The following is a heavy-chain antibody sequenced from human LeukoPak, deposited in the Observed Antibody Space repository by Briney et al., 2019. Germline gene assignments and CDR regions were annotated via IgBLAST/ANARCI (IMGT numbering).Heavy chain of an antibody. J-gene: IGHJ4*02. D-gene: IGHD3-10*01. CDR2: ITGSGDTT. Sequence: PGGSLRLSCAASGFIFRNYAMSWVRQAQGKGLEWVSAITGSGDTTYYADSVKGRFTISRDNSKNALYVEMNSLRAEDTAVYYCVKWGDYDSYYVSDFWGQGTLVTVSS. V-gene: IGHV3-23*01. CDR3: VKWGDYDSYYVSDF. CDR1: GFIFRNYA.